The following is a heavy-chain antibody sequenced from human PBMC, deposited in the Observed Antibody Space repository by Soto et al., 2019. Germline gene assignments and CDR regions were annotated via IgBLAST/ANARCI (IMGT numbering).Heavy chain of an antibody. CDR2: IMPVFPTP. Sequence: QVQLVQSGAEVKKPGSSVKVSCKASGGTFSTSAISWVRQAHGQGLEWVGGIMPVFPTPDYAQNFQGRVTITADESTTTAYLELTSLRADDTAVYYCARDKDRLQLGGNYYYILDVWGQGTAITFSS. CDR1: GGTFSTSA. D-gene: IGHD1-1*01. CDR3: ARDKDRLQLGGNYYYILDV. V-gene: IGHV1-69*12. J-gene: IGHJ6*02.